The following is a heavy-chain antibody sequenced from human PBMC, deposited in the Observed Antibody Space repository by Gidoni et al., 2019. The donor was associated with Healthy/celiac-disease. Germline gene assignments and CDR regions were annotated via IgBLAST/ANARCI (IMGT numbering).Heavy chain of an antibody. D-gene: IGHD3-3*01. CDR3: ASQRGKGTYYDFWSGIDY. J-gene: IGHJ4*02. CDR2: ISYDGSNK. V-gene: IGHV3-30*01. Sequence: QVQLVESGGGVVQPGRSLRLSCAASGFTFSSYAMHWVRQAPGKGLEWVAVISYDGSNKYYADSVKGRFTISRDNSKNTLYLQMNSLRAEDTAVYYCASQRGKGTYYDFWSGIDYWGQGTLVTVSS. CDR1: GFTFSSYA.